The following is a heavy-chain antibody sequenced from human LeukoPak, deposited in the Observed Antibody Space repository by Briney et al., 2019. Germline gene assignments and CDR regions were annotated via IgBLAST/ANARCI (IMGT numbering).Heavy chain of an antibody. J-gene: IGHJ4*02. CDR2: ISSSGTPI. Sequence: GVSLRLSCAASGFTLSSYEMNWVRQAPGKGLEWVSYISSSGTPIYYADSVKGRFTISRDNAKNSLYLQMNSLRAEDTAVYYCARAIDYWGQGTLVTVSS. V-gene: IGHV3-48*03. CDR1: GFTLSSYE. CDR3: ARAIDY.